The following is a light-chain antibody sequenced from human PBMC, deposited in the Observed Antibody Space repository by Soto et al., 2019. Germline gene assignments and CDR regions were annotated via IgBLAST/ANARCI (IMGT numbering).Light chain of an antibody. J-gene: IGKJ2*01. V-gene: IGKV3-15*01. CDR2: GAS. CDR1: QRVASN. Sequence: EIVMTQSPDTLSVSPGERVMLSCRASQRVASNLAWYQQRPGQAPRLLIYGASTRATGIPARFSGSGSETDFTLTISSLQSEVFAVYYCQQYSNWPPYTVGQGTRLEIK. CDR3: QQYSNWPPYT.